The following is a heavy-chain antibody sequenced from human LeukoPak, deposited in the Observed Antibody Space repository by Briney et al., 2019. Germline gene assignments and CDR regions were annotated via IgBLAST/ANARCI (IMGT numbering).Heavy chain of an antibody. V-gene: IGHV3-23*01. Sequence: GGSLRLSCAASGFTFSSYAMSWVRQAPGKGLEWVSAISGSGGSTYYADSVKGRFTISRDNAKNSLYLQMNSLRAEDTAVYYCAGHRTSGYDPGDYYYYYYMDVWGKGTTVTVSS. CDR1: GFTFSSYA. J-gene: IGHJ6*03. CDR2: ISGSGGST. D-gene: IGHD5-12*01. CDR3: AGHRTSGYDPGDYYYYYYMDV.